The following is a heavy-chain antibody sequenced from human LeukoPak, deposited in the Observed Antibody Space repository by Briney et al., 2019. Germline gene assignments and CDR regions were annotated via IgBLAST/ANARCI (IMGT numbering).Heavy chain of an antibody. J-gene: IGHJ6*04. CDR3: ARDGPLSHMAGV. V-gene: IGHV4-4*02. D-gene: IGHD6-19*01. CDR2: IYHSGTT. Sequence: SGTLSLTCAVSGGSISSSNWWSGVRQPPGKGLEWIGEIYHSGTTICNPSLKRRVTLSVDKSKNQFSLNLSSVTAADTAVYYCARDGPLSHMAGVWGKGTTVTASS. CDR1: GGSISSSNW.